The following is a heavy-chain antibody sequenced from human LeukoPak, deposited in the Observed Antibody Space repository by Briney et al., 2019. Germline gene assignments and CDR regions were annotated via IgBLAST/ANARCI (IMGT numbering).Heavy chain of an antibody. CDR1: GYTFTSYG. J-gene: IGHJ4*02. CDR2: ISAYNGNT. D-gene: IGHD2-8*01. CDR3: ARDRGLLMVYAIQDY. Sequence: GASVKVSCKASGYTFTSYGISWVRQAPGQGLEWMGWISAYNGNTNYAQKLQGRVTMTTDTSTSTAYMELRSLRSDDTAVYYCARDRGLLMVYAIQDYWGQGTLVTVSS. V-gene: IGHV1-18*01.